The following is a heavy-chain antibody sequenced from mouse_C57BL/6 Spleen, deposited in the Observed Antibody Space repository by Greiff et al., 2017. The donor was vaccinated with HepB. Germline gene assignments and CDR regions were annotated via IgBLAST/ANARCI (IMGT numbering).Heavy chain of an antibody. D-gene: IGHD2-4*01. V-gene: IGHV1-53*01. CDR1: GYTFTSYW. CDR2: INPSNGGT. Sequence: QVQLQQPGTELVKPGASVKLSCKASGYTFTSYWMHWVKQRPGQGLEWIGNINPSNGGTNYNEKFKSKATLTVDKSSSTAYMQLSSLTSEDSAVYYCARPPYDYDGYWYFDVWGTGTTVTVSS. CDR3: ARPPYDYDGYWYFDV. J-gene: IGHJ1*03.